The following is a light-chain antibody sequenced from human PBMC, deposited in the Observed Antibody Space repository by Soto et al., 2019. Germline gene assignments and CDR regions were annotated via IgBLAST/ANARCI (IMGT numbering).Light chain of an antibody. CDR2: WAS. V-gene: IGKV4-1*01. Sequence: DIVMTQSPDSLAVSLGERATINCKSSQSVLSSSDNKNYFAWYQQKPGQPPKLLIYWASTRASGVPDRFGGRGSGTDFTLTISSLQAEDVAVYYCQHYYTTPITFGQGTRLEIK. J-gene: IGKJ5*01. CDR1: QSVLSSSDNKNY. CDR3: QHYYTTPIT.